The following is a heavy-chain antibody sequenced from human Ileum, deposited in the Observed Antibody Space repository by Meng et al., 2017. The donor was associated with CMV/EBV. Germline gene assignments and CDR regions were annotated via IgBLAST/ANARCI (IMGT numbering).Heavy chain of an antibody. Sequence: EVQLVEAGGGFVQPGGSLRPAFAVSGFTCRRYWMSWVRQAPGKGLEWVANINQDGSHKVYVDSVKGRFTISRDNAKNSLYLQMNGLRAEDTAVYYCARHYTSGWSIDYWGQGALVTVSS. V-gene: IGHV3-7*04. J-gene: IGHJ4*02. CDR2: INQDGSHK. CDR1: GFTCRRYW. D-gene: IGHD6-19*01. CDR3: ARHYTSGWSIDY.